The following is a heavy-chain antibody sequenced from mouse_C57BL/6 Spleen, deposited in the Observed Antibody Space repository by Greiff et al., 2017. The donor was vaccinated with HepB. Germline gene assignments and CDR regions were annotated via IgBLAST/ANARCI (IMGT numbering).Heavy chain of an antibody. CDR2: IDPSDSYT. J-gene: IGHJ2*01. D-gene: IGHD1-1*02. V-gene: IGHV1-69*01. CDR3: ARCRGGSYDYFDY. Sequence: QVQLQQPGAELVMPGASVKLSCKASGYTFTSYWMHWVKQRPGQGLEWIGEIDPSDSYTNYNQKFKGKSTLTVDKSSSTAYMQLSSLTSEDSAVYYCARCRGGSYDYFDYWGQGTTLTVSS. CDR1: GYTFTSYW.